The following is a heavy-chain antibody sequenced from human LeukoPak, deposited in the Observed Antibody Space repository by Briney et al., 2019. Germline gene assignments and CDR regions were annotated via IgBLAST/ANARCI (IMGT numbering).Heavy chain of an antibody. CDR3: GRGDTTMMNWSDP. CDR1: GYRFIGYY. J-gene: IGHJ5*02. V-gene: IGHV1-2*02. Sequence: ASVKVSCKASGYRFIGYYMHWVRQAPGQGLEWMGWINPNTGDTNYAQKFQGRVTMTRDTSISTVYMELSRLRSDDTAVFYCGRGDTTMMNWSDPWGQGTLVTVSS. D-gene: IGHD5-18*01. CDR2: INPNTGDT.